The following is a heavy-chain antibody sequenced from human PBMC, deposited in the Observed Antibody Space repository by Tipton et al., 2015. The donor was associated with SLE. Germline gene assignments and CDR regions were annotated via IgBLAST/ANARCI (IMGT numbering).Heavy chain of an antibody. J-gene: IGHJ6*02. CDR1: GFPFRSYT. V-gene: IGHV3-21*01. Sequence: SLRLSCAASGFPFRSYTMHWVRQAPGKGLEWVSSISSSSLYIYSADSLKGRFTISRDNAKNSLYLQMNSLRAEDTAVYYCGTTSSDYGMDVWGQGTTVTVSS. D-gene: IGHD3-22*01. CDR3: GTTSSDYGMDV. CDR2: ISSSSLYI.